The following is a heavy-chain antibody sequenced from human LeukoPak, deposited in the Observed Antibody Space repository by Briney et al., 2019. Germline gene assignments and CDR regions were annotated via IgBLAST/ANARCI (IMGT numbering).Heavy chain of an antibody. Sequence: GGSLRLSCAASGFTLSSYAMSWVRQTPRKGLEWVSSISGSGGSTYYADAVKGRFAISRGNSKNTLSLQMNSLRAEDTAIYYCAKVSYGVLDYWGQGTLVTVSS. CDR2: ISGSGGST. J-gene: IGHJ4*02. D-gene: IGHD4-17*01. CDR1: GFTLSSYA. V-gene: IGHV3-23*01. CDR3: AKVSYGVLDY.